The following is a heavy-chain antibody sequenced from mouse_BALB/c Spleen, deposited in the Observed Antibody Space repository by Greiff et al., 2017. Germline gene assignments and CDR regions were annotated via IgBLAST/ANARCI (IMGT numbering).Heavy chain of an antibody. Sequence: EVQLVESGGGLVQPGGSLRLSCATSGFTFTDYYMSWVRQPPGKALEWLGFIRNKANGYTTEYSASVKGRFTISRDNSQSILYLQMNTLRAEDSATYYCARPYYGYAMDYWGQGTSVTVSS. CDR1: GFTFTDYY. CDR2: IRNKANGYTT. CDR3: ARPYYGYAMDY. D-gene: IGHD2-10*01. J-gene: IGHJ4*01. V-gene: IGHV7-3*02.